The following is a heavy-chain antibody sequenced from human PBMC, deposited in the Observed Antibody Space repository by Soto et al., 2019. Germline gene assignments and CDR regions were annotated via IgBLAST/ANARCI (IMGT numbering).Heavy chain of an antibody. D-gene: IGHD6-6*01. CDR2: INHSGST. J-gene: IGHJ6*02. V-gene: IGHV4-34*01. Sequence: SETLSLTCAVYGGSFSGYYWSWIRQPPGKGLEWIGEINHSGSTNYNPSLKSRVTISVDTSKNQFSLKLSSVTAADTAVYYCARVEYSSSPKTIASGYHYGMDVWGQGTTVTVSS. CDR1: GGSFSGYY. CDR3: ARVEYSSSPKTIASGYHYGMDV.